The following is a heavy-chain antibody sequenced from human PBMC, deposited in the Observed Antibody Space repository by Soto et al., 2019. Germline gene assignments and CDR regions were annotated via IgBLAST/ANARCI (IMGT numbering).Heavy chain of an antibody. CDR2: IFFTGAT. J-gene: IGHJ6*02. CDR3: AGARSDSAGSSLGRRLDV. CDR1: GDSVTFGHDY. D-gene: IGHD3-10*01. V-gene: IGHV4-61*01. Sequence: QVQLQESGPGLVKPSGTLSLICIVSGDSVTFGHDYWSWIRQPPGKGLEWIGHIFFTGATNYSPSLKSRVTMSVDSSKSQFSLNLTSVTAADSAIYYCAGARSDSAGSSLGRRLDVWGQGTTVTVSS.